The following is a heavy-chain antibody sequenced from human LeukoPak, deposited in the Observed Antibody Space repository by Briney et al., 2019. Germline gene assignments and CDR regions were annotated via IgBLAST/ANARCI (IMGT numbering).Heavy chain of an antibody. V-gene: IGHV4-30-4*01. CDR2: IYYSGST. CDR3: ARVAGSNYFDY. Sequence: SETLSLTCTVPGGSISSGDYYWSWIRQPPGKGLEWIGYIYYSGSTYYNPSLKSRVTISVDTSKNQFSLKLSSVTAADTAVYYCARVAGSNYFDYWGQGTLVTVSS. CDR1: GGSISSGDYY. J-gene: IGHJ4*02.